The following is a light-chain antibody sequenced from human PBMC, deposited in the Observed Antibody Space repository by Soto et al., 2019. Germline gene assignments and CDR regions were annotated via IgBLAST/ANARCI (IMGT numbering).Light chain of an antibody. Sequence: QSALTQPPSASGSPGQSVTISCTGTSSDLGGYNSVSWYQQHPGKAPKLMIYEVSQRPSGVPVRFSGSKSGNTASLTVSGLQAEDEADYYCSSFAGSDNVLFGGGTKVTVL. V-gene: IGLV2-8*01. CDR3: SSFAGSDNVL. CDR2: EVS. J-gene: IGLJ2*01. CDR1: SSDLGGYNS.